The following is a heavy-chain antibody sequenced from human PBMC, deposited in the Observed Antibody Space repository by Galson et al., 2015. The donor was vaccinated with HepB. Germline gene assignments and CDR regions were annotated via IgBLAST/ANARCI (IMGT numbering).Heavy chain of an antibody. V-gene: IGHV3-33*01. D-gene: IGHD1-26*01. Sequence: SLRLSCAASGFTFSSYGMHWVRQAPGKGLEWVAVIWYDGSNKYYADSVKGRSTISRDNSKNTLYLQMNSLRAEDTAVYYCARDKEWELLDPLNYYYYYMDVWGKGTTVTASS. CDR2: IWYDGSNK. CDR1: GFTFSSYG. CDR3: ARDKEWELLDPLNYYYYYMDV. J-gene: IGHJ6*03.